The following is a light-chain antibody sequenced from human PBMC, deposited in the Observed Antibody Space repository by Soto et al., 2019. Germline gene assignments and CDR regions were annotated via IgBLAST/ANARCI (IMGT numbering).Light chain of an antibody. CDR1: QSVSGRY. CDR2: GAS. CDR3: QQYNNWPQT. Sequence: EVVLTQSPGTLALSLGERATLSCRASQSVSGRYLAWYQQKPGQAPRLLIYGASTRATGIPARFSGSGSGTEFTLTISSLQSEDFAVYYCQQYNNWPQTFGQGTKVDIK. V-gene: IGKV3-15*01. J-gene: IGKJ1*01.